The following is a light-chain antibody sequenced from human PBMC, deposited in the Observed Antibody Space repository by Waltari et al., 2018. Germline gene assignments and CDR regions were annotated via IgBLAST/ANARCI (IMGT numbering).Light chain of an antibody. J-gene: IGLJ1*01. CDR1: FTAILAFDS. Sequence: QSALTQPASVSASLGQSITLSCTGTFTAILAFDSVSCYQQHPGRGPRLVMYDVTIRPSGISSRFSGSKSGNTASLTISGLQAEDEADYFCASDSSGGTVYVFGTGTKVTVL. CDR2: DVT. CDR3: ASDSSGGTVYV. V-gene: IGLV2-14*03.